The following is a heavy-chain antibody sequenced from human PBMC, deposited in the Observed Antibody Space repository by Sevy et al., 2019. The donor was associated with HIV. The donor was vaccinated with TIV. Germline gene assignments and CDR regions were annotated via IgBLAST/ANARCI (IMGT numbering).Heavy chain of an antibody. J-gene: IGHJ4*02. CDR3: ARVRYDSALYYFDY. D-gene: IGHD6-19*01. Sequence: GGSLRVSCAASGFIFSDYYMSWIRQAPGKGLEWLSYISTRSTYTNYADSVKGRFTISRDNAKNSLYLQMNSLRVEDTAVYYCARVRYDSALYYFDYWGQGTLVTVSS. V-gene: IGHV3-11*06. CDR2: ISTRSTYT. CDR1: GFIFSDYY.